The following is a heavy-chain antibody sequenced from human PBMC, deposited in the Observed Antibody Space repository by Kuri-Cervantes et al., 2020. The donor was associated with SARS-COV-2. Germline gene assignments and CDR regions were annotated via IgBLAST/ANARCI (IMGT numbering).Heavy chain of an antibody. CDR3: ARVRITIFGVVTPNYWYFDL. CDR2: INPNSGGT. Sequence: TCAASGFTFSSYAMHWMRQAPGQWLEWMGWINPNSGGTNYAQKFQGRVTMTRDTSISTAYMELSRLRSDDTAVYYCARVRITIFGVVTPNYWYFDLWGRGTLVTVSS. J-gene: IGHJ2*01. D-gene: IGHD3-3*01. V-gene: IGHV1-2*02. CDR1: GFTFSSYA.